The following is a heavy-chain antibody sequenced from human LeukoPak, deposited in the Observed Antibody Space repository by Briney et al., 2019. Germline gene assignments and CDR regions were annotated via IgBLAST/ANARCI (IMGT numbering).Heavy chain of an antibody. V-gene: IGHV3-7*01. CDR3: AKLPRDSDCY. Sequence: PGGSLRLSCAVSGGTFSAYWMAWVRQSPGKGLEWVAEINEDGSVKYYVDSMKGRFTISRDNAKNSLYLQMNSLGAEDTAVYYCAKLPRDSDCYWGQGTLVTVSS. D-gene: IGHD2-21*02. J-gene: IGHJ4*02. CDR2: INEDGSVK. CDR1: GGTFSAYW.